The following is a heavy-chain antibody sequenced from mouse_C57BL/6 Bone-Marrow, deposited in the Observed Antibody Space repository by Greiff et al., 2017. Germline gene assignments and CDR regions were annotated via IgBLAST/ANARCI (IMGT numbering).Heavy chain of an antibody. D-gene: IGHD3-1*01. CDR2: IDPSDSYT. CDR3: ARSSGYPDY. CDR1: GYTFTSYW. Sequence: VQLQQPGAELVMPGASVKLSCKASGYTFTSYWMHWVKQRPGQGLEWIVEIDPSDSYTNYNQKFKGKSTLTVDKSSSTAYMQLSSLTSEDSAVYYCARSSGYPDYWGQGTTLTVSS. J-gene: IGHJ2*01. V-gene: IGHV1-69*01.